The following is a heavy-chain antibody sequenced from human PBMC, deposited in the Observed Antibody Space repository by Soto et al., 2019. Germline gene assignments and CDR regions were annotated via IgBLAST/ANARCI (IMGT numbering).Heavy chain of an antibody. V-gene: IGHV4-4*07. D-gene: IGHD1-1*01. CDR3: ARGKGMEENYFYYGLDI. CDR2: LYTSGST. CDR1: GDSISSYS. J-gene: IGHJ6*02. Sequence: SETLSLTCTVSGDSISSYSWSCIRQVAGKGLEWIGRLYTSGSTKYSPSLKSRVTMSVDASKNQFSMRLSSVTAADTAVYYCARGKGMEENYFYYGLDIWGQGTTVTV.